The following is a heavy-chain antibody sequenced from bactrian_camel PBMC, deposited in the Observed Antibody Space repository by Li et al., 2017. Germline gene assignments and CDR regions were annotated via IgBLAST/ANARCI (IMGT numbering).Heavy chain of an antibody. Sequence: HVQLVESGGSLVQPGGSLRLSCVPSGFTIYNTYWSWVRQAPGKGLEWVTGIYSYGNTYRTYYSDSVKGRFTISRDNAKNTLYLQMDSLKIEDTALYYCALIGSRLDLWGQGTQVTVS. CDR1: GFTIYNTY. CDR2: IYSYGNTYRT. CDR3: ALIGSRLDL. J-gene: IGHJ4*01. V-gene: IGHV3-2*01. D-gene: IGHD4*01.